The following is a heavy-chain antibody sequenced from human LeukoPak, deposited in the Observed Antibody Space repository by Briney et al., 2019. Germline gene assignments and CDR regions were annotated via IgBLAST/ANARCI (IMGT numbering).Heavy chain of an antibody. Sequence: GGSLRLSCSASGFTFTTYGMHWVRQGPGKGLEQVAAISTHGGSTYYADSVQGRFTISRDNSKNTLYLQMSSLRAEDTALYYCVKASVQYDYWGQGTLVTVSS. D-gene: IGHD2-2*01. CDR3: VKASVQYDY. CDR2: ISTHGGST. V-gene: IGHV3-64D*06. J-gene: IGHJ4*02. CDR1: GFTFTTYG.